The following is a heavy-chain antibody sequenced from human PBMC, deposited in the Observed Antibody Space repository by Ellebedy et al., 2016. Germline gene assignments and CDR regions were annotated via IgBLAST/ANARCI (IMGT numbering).Heavy chain of an antibody. D-gene: IGHD1-26*01. CDR3: AIRAGATTFHYTDAFDI. V-gene: IGHV1-24*01. Sequence: ASVKVSCKVSGHILSDLSLHWVRQAPGKGLEWMGGFDPENGEVIYAQKFQRRLTMTEDTSADTAYMELSSLRSEDTAVYYCAIRAGATTFHYTDAFDIWGQGTMVTVSS. CDR2: FDPENGEV. J-gene: IGHJ3*02. CDR1: GHILSDLS.